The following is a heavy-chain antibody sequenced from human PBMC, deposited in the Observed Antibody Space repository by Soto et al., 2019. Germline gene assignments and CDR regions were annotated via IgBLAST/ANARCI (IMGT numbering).Heavy chain of an antibody. CDR1: GYTFTSYA. CDR2: INAGNGNT. Sequence: AASVKVSCKASGYTFTSYAMHWVRQAPGQRLEWMGWINAGNGNTKYSQKFQGRVTITRDTSASTAYMELSSLRSEDTAVYYCAGSSSYYYYYYGMDVWGQGTTVTVSS. V-gene: IGHV1-3*01. D-gene: IGHD6-6*01. CDR3: AGSSSYYYYYYGMDV. J-gene: IGHJ6*02.